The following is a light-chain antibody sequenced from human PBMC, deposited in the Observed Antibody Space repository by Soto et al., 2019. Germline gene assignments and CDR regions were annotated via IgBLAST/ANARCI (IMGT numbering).Light chain of an antibody. CDR2: GTS. V-gene: IGKV3-15*01. J-gene: IGKJ4*01. CDR1: QSVSSSK. CDR3: QHYDDWPRT. Sequence: EIVMTQSQATLSVSPGERATLSCRASQSVSSSKLGWYQQKPGQAPRLLIYGTSTRATGIPARFSGSVSGTEFTLTISSLQSEDFAVYYCQHYDDWPRTFGGGTRVEI.